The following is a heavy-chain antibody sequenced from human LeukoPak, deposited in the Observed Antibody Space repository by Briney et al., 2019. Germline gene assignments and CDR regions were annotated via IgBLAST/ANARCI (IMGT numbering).Heavy chain of an antibody. CDR2: ISAYSGNT. J-gene: IGHJ3*02. V-gene: IGHV1-18*01. Sequence: ASVKVSCKASGYTFSSYGISWVRQAPGQGLEWMGWISAYSGNTHYAQNLQGRATVTTDTSTSTAYMELRSLRSDDTAVYYCARDGHAFDIWGQGTMVTVSS. CDR1: GYTFSSYG. CDR3: ARDGHAFDI. D-gene: IGHD3/OR15-3a*01.